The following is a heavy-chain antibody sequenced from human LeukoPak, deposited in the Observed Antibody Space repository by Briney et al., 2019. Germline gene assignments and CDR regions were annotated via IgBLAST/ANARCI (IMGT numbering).Heavy chain of an antibody. D-gene: IGHD4-17*01. CDR3: ARDPNGDYIGAFDI. J-gene: IGHJ3*02. CDR1: GFTLRNYA. Sequence: GGSLRLSCAASGFTLRNYAMMWLRQAPGKGAEWVSAIRGSGVGTDYVDSVRGRFTISRDNSKNTLYLQMNRLRAEDTAVYYCARDPNGDYIGAFDILGQGTMVTVSS. CDR2: IRGSGVGT. V-gene: IGHV3-23*01.